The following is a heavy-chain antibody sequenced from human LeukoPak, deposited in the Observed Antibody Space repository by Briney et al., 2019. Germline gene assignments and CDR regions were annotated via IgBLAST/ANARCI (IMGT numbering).Heavy chain of an antibody. CDR2: IKQVGSEK. D-gene: IGHD3-22*01. CDR1: GFTFSSYW. CDR3: ARGATYYYDSSGYYYFDY. J-gene: IGHJ4*02. V-gene: IGHV3-7*01. Sequence: PGGSLRLSCAASGFTFSSYWVSWVRQAPGKGLEWVANIKQVGSEKYYVDSVKGRFTISRDNAKNSLYLQMNSLRAEDTAVYYCARGATYYYDSSGYYYFDYWGQGTLVTVSS.